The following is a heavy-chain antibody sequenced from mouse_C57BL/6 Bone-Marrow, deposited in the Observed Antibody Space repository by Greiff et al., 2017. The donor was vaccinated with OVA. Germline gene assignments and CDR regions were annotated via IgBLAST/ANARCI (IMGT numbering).Heavy chain of an antibody. D-gene: IGHD4-1*01. J-gene: IGHJ2*01. CDR3: VREKLGVYYFDY. CDR2: IRSKSSNYAT. CDR1: GFTFNTYA. Sequence: DVHLVESGGGLVQPKGSLKLSCAASGFTFNTYAMHWVRQAPGKGLEWVARIRSKSSNYATYYADSVKDRFTISRDDSQSMLYLQMNNLKTEDTAMYYCVREKLGVYYFDYWGQGTTLTVSS. V-gene: IGHV10-3*01.